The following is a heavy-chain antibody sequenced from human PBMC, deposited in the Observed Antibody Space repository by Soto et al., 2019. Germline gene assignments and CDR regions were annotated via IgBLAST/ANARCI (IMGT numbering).Heavy chain of an antibody. D-gene: IGHD1-7*01. V-gene: IGHV1-8*01. CDR1: GYTFTSYD. CDR3: ANFGRTGTTDYYYYMDV. CDR2: MNPNSGNT. J-gene: IGHJ6*03. Sequence: ASVKVSCKASGYTFTSYDINWVRQATGQGLEWMGWMNPNSGNTGYAQKFQGRVTMTRNTSISTAYMELSSLRSEDTAVYYCANFGRTGTTDYYYYMDVWGKGTTVTVSS.